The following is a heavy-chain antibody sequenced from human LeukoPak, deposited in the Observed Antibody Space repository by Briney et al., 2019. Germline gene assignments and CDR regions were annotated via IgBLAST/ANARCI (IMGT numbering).Heavy chain of an antibody. J-gene: IGHJ4*02. CDR2: IYTSGNT. V-gene: IGHV4-4*09. CDR1: GGSISSSY. Sequence: SETLSLTCTVSGGSISSSYWSSVRQPPGKGVEWIGDIYTSGNTNYTPSLKSRVTLSVDTSKSQFSLTLSSVPGADTPVYFCARRRSGGRDFDYWGQGTLVTVSS. D-gene: IGHD2-15*01. CDR3: ARRRSGGRDFDY.